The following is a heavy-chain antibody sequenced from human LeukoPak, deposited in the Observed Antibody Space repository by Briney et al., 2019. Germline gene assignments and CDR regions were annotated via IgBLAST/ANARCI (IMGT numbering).Heavy chain of an antibody. J-gene: IGHJ4*02. CDR2: ISSSSGII. Sequence: PGGSLRLSCAASGFTFSHYEMNWVRLAPGMGLEWVSYISSSSGIIYYADSVKGRFTISRENAKNALHLQMSSLRAEDTATYYCARLHIRGYRYGFDFWGQGTLVTVSS. D-gene: IGHD5-18*01. V-gene: IGHV3-48*03. CDR1: GFTFSHYE. CDR3: ARLHIRGYRYGFDF.